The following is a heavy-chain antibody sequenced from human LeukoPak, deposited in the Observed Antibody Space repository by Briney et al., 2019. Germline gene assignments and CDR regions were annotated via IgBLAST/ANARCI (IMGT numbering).Heavy chain of an antibody. D-gene: IGHD2-15*01. CDR3: AKAYCTGGSCYGRYYYGMDV. CDR2: ISYDGSTK. CDR1: GFTFSTYA. V-gene: IGHV3-30*18. Sequence: PGGSLRLSCAASGFTFSTYAIHWVRQAPGKGPEWVAVISYDGSTKYYADSVKGRFTISRDNSKNTMYLQMDSLRPEDTAVFYCAKAYCTGGSCYGRYYYGMDVWGQGTTVTVSS. J-gene: IGHJ6*02.